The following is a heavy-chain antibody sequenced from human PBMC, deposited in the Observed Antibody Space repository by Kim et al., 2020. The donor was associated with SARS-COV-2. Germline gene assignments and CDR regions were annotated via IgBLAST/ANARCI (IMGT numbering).Heavy chain of an antibody. CDR3: ARSHTRPIFGVVTPFDY. CDR1: GGSISSYY. J-gene: IGHJ4*02. Sequence: SETLSLTCTVSGGSISSYYWSWIRQPPGKGLEWIGYIYYSGSTNYNPSLKSRVTISVDTSKNQFSLKLSSVTAADTAMYYCARSHTRPIFGVVTPFDYWGQGTLVTVSS. CDR2: IYYSGST. D-gene: IGHD3-3*01. V-gene: IGHV4-59*08.